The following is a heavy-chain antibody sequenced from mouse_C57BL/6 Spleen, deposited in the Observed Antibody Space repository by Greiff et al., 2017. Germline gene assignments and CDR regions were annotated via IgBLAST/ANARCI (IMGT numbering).Heavy chain of an antibody. J-gene: IGHJ2*01. CDR1: GYTFTSYW. D-gene: IGHD1-1*01. CDR3: ARWDYYGSSYVDY. V-gene: IGHV1-61*01. CDR2: IYPSDSET. Sequence: QVQLQQPGAELVRPGSSVKLSCKASGYTFTSYWMDWVQQRPGQGLEWIGNIYPSDSETHYNQKFKDKATLTVDKSSSTAYMQLSSLTSGDSAVYYCARWDYYGSSYVDYWGQGTTLTVSS.